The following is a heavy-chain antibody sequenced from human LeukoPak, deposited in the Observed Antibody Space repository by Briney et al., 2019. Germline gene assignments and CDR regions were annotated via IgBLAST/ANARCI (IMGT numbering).Heavy chain of an antibody. J-gene: IGHJ4*02. CDR3: AKEKDGHSPFDD. CDR2: ISGSGGTT. CDR1: GFTFKRKA. Sequence: GGSLRLSCAASGFTFKRKAMSWVRQAPGKGLEWVSYISGSGGTTNYADSVKGRFTISRDNSENTLYLQMNSLRADDTAVYYCAKEKDGHSPFDDWGRGTLVTVSS. V-gene: IGHV3-23*01. D-gene: IGHD2-15*01.